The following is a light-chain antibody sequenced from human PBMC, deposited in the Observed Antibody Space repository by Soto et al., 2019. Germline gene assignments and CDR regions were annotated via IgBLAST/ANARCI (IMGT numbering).Light chain of an antibody. J-gene: IGKJ4*02. V-gene: IGKV1-5*01. CDR2: DAS. CDR1: QSISGR. Sequence: DIPMTQSPSTLSASVGDTVTVTCRASQSISGRLAWYQQKPGEAPHLIVYDASTLENGVSSRFSGSGSGTEFTLTINSLQTHDFATYYCQQYATYHRTFGRGTRLEVK. CDR3: QQYATYHRT.